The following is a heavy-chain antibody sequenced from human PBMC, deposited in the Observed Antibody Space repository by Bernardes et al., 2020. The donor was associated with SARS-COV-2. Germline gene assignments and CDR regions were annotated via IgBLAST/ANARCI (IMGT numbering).Heavy chain of an antibody. V-gene: IGHV4-59*13. Sequence: ETLSLTCTVSGDSISTNYWSWIRQPPGKGLEWIGYISHTGSTNYSPSFKSRVTISADTSKNQFSLKLTSTTAADTAVYYCARDGYTGSFYQYAMDVWGQGTTVTVSS. CDR3: ARDGYTGSFYQYAMDV. CDR1: GDSISTNY. D-gene: IGHD2-2*02. J-gene: IGHJ6*02. CDR2: ISHTGST.